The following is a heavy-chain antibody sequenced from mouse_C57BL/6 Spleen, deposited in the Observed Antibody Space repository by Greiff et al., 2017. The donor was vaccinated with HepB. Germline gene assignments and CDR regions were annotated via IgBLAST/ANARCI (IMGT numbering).Heavy chain of an antibody. Sequence: VKLMESGPELVKPGASVKISCKASGYSFTSYYIHWVKQRPGQGLEWIGWIYPGSGNTKYNEKFKGKATLTADTSSSTAYMQLSSLTSEDSAVYYCAREGDTTALDYWGQGTTLTVSS. D-gene: IGHD1-2*01. CDR1: GYSFTSYY. CDR3: AREGDTTALDY. J-gene: IGHJ2*01. CDR2: IYPGSGNT. V-gene: IGHV1-66*01.